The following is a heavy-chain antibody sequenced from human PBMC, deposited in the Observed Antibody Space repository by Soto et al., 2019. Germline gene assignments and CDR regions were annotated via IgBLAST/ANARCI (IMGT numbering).Heavy chain of an antibody. CDR3: ASRYCSDGSCYSAYFDY. CDR1: GGSISSSSYY. D-gene: IGHD2-15*01. CDR2: IYYSGST. Sequence: QLQLQESGPGLVKPSETLSLTCTVSGGSISSSSYYWGWIRQPPGQGLEWIGSIYYSGSTYYNPSLKSRVTISVNTSKNQFALKLSSVATADTAVYYCASRYCSDGSCYSAYFDYWGQGTLVTVSS. J-gene: IGHJ4*02. V-gene: IGHV4-39*01.